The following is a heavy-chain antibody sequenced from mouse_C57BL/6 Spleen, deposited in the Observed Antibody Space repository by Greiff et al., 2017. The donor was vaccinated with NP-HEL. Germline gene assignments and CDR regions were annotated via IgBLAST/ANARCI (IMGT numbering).Heavy chain of an antibody. D-gene: IGHD3-1*01. J-gene: IGHJ4*01. CDR2: IRNKANGYTT. CDR3: ARYGDPRGAMDY. CDR1: GFTFTDYY. Sequence: EVKLMESGGGLVQPGGSLSLSCAASGFTFTDYYMSWVRQPPGKALEWLGFIRNKANGYTTEYSASVKGRFTISRDNSQSILYLQMNALRAEDSATYYCARYGDPRGAMDYWGQGTSVTVSS. V-gene: IGHV7-3*01.